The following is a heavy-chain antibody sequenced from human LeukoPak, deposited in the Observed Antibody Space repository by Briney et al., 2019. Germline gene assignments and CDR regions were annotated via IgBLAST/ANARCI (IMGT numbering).Heavy chain of an antibody. CDR2: SSSSDAGT. D-gene: IGHD2-21*01. J-gene: IGHJ4*02. Sequence: QSSETLSLTCAVYGGSFSCYFWSWIRQPPGKGLERVSASSSSDAGTYHADSVRGRFTISRDNSKNTLYLQMNSLRVEDAAVYYCARGPVTSCRGAYCYPFDYWGQRTLVTVSS. CDR1: GGSFSCYF. CDR3: ARGPVTSCRGAYCYPFDY. V-gene: IGHV3-23*01.